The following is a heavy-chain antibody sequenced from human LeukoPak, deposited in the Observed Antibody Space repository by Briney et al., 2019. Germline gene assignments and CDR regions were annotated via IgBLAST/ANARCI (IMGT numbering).Heavy chain of an antibody. CDR2: ISAYNGNT. D-gene: IGHD5-18*01. CDR3: ARGRGARGYSYYTGQENWFDP. Sequence: ASVKVSCKASGYTFTSYGISWVRQAPGQGLEWMGWISAYNGNTNYAQKLQGRVTMTTDTSTGTAYMELRSLRSDDTAVYYCARGRGARGYSYYTGQENWFDPWGQGTLVTVSS. V-gene: IGHV1-18*04. J-gene: IGHJ5*02. CDR1: GYTFTSYG.